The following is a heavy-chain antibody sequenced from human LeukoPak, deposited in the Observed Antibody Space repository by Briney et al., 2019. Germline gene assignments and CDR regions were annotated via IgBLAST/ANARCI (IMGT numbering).Heavy chain of an antibody. Sequence: PGGSLRLSCAASGFSVSSNYMNWVRQAPGKGLEWASGIYTGGTTYYADSVKGRFTISRDNSNTTLYLQMNSLRAEDTAVYYCARDKLGSGYSSDFDYWGQGTLVTVSS. CDR2: IYTGGTT. CDR3: ARDKLGSGYSSDFDY. CDR1: GFSVSSNY. V-gene: IGHV3-66*02. D-gene: IGHD6-19*01. J-gene: IGHJ4*02.